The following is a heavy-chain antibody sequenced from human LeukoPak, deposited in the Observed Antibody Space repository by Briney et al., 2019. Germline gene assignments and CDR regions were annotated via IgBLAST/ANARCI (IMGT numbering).Heavy chain of an antibody. Sequence: ASVKVSCKASRYTFTNYYMHWVRQAPGQGLEWMGIINPGGGSTNYAQKFQGRVTMTRDTSTSTVYMELSSLRSEDTAVYYCARDKGAVAGSPLDYWGQGTLVTVSS. V-gene: IGHV1-46*01. CDR3: ARDKGAVAGSPLDY. J-gene: IGHJ4*02. D-gene: IGHD6-19*01. CDR2: INPGGGST. CDR1: RYTFTNYY.